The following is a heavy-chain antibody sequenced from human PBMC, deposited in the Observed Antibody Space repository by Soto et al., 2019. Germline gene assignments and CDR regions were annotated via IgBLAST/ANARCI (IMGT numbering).Heavy chain of an antibody. J-gene: IGHJ3*02. CDR2: IYYSGST. CDR1: GGSISSYY. Sequence: SETMSLTCTVSGGSISSYYWSWIRQPPGKGLEWIGYIYYSGSTNYNPSLKSRVTISVDTSKNQFSLKLSSVTAADTAVYYCARQSIAAAGMAAFDIWGQGTMVT. D-gene: IGHD6-13*01. V-gene: IGHV4-59*08. CDR3: ARQSIAAAGMAAFDI.